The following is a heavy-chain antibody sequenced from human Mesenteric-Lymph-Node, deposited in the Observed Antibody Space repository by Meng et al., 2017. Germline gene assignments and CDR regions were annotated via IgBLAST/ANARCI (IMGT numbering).Heavy chain of an antibody. CDR1: GFTFSSYS. J-gene: IGHJ4*02. CDR3: VLSGTYTPFDY. CDR2: ISSSSSYI. Sequence: GGSLRLSCAASGFTFSSYSMNWVRQAPGKGLEWVSSISSSSSYIYYADSVKGRFTISRDNAKNTLYLQMNSLRAEDTSVYYCVLSGTYTPFDYWGQGTLATVSS. V-gene: IGHV3-21*01. D-gene: IGHD3-10*01.